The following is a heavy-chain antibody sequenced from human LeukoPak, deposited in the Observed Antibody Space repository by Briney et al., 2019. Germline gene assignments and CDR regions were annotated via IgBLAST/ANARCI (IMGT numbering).Heavy chain of an antibody. J-gene: IGHJ4*02. D-gene: IGHD3-10*01. CDR1: GFTFSSYT. CDR2: IGTSSTTI. Sequence: GGSLRLSCAASGFTFSSYTMNWVRQPPGKGLEWVSNIGTSSTTIYYADSVKGRFTISRDNSKNTLYLQMNSLRTEDTAVYYCARDEGEDYYGSGSYSNWGQGTLVTVSS. V-gene: IGHV3-48*01. CDR3: ARDEGEDYYGSGSYSN.